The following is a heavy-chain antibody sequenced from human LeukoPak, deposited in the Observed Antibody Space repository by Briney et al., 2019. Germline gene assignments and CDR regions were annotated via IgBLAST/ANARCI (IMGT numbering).Heavy chain of an antibody. J-gene: IGHJ4*02. CDR2: FSHSGIT. CDR3: ARIWGYCSRNNCRNARGLPY. D-gene: IGHD2-2*01. CDR1: GYSISNDYY. Sequence: SETLSLTCSVSGYSISNDYYWGLIRQPPGEGLEWIGSFSHSGITYYNSSLKRRVVILVDTSKNQFSLKLRSAGAADPALYYCARIWGYCSRNNCRNARGLPYWGQGTLVTVSS. V-gene: IGHV4-38-2*02.